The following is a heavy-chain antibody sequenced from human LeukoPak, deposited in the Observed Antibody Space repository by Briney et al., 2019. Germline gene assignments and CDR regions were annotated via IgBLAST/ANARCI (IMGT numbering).Heavy chain of an antibody. CDR3: ACGYSNYFAFDI. CDR2: IIPILGIA. J-gene: IGHJ3*02. Sequence: GASVKVSRKASGGTFSSYAISWVRQAPGQGLEWMGRIIPILGIANYAQKFQGRVTITADKSTSTAYMELSSLRSEDTAVYYCACGYSNYFAFDIWGQGTMVTVSS. CDR1: GGTFSSYA. D-gene: IGHD4-11*01. V-gene: IGHV1-69*04.